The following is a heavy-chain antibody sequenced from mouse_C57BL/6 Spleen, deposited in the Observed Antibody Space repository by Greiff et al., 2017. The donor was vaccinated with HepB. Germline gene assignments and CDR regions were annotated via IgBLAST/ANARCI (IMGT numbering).Heavy chain of an antibody. J-gene: IGHJ3*01. CDR2: IYPRSGNT. D-gene: IGHD1-1*01. V-gene: IGHV1-81*01. Sequence: QVQLKQSGAELARPGASVKLSCRASGYTFTSYGISWVKQRTGQGLEWIGEIYPRSGNTYYNEKFKGKATLTADKSSSTAYMELRSLTSEDSAVYFCARDYGSSYGAWFAYWGQGTLVTVSA. CDR3: ARDYGSSYGAWFAY. CDR1: GYTFTSYG.